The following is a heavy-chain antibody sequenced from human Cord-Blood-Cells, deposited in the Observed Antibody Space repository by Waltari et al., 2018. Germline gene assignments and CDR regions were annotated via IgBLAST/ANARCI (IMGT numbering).Heavy chain of an antibody. V-gene: IGHV4-34*01. D-gene: IGHD3-3*01. Sequence: QVQLQQWGAGLLTPSETLSLTCAVYGGSFSGYYGSWLRPPPGKGLELIGEINHSGSTNYNPSLKSRVTISVDTSKNQFSLKLSSVTAADTAVYYCASGPPSSYYDPNWFDPWGQGTLVTVSS. CDR2: INHSGST. CDR3: ASGPPSSYYDPNWFDP. CDR1: GGSFSGYY. J-gene: IGHJ5*02.